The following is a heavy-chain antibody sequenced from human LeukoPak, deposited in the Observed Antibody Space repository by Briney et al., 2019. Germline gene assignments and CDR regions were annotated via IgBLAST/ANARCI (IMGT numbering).Heavy chain of an antibody. V-gene: IGHV4-59*01. Sequence: PSETLSLTCTVSGGSISSYYWSWIRQPPGKGLEWMGYIYYSGSTNYNPSLKSRVTISVDTSKNQFSLKLSSVTAADTAVYYCARSLGVGGTYYFDYWGQGTLVTVSS. J-gene: IGHJ4*02. CDR3: ARSLGVGGTYYFDY. CDR1: GGSISSYY. CDR2: IYYSGST. D-gene: IGHD1/OR15-1a*01.